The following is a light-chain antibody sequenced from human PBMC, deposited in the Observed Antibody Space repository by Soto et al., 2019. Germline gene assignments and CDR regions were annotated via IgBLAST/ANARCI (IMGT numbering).Light chain of an antibody. CDR1: QSVSSF. Sequence: EIVLTQSPATLSLSPCERATLSFRASQSVSSFLAWYQQKPGQAPRLLIYDASNKATGIPARFSGSGSGTDFTLTINSLEPEDFAVYYCQQRSNWPLTFGGGTKVDIK. CDR3: QQRSNWPLT. CDR2: DAS. J-gene: IGKJ4*01. V-gene: IGKV3-11*01.